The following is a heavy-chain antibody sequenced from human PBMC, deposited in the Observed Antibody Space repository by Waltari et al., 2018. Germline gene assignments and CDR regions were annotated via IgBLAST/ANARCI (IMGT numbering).Heavy chain of an antibody. D-gene: IGHD2-8*01. CDR1: GFTFRTYS. V-gene: IGHV3-30*01. Sequence: QVQLVESGGGVVPPGRSLRLSCAASGFTFRTYSLHWVRQAPGKGLEWVAVTSHDESHKYYADSVKGRFTISKDNSKNTLYLQMNSLSTEDTAMYYCARDDRDGLPDYFDFWGQGTLVTVSS. CDR3: ARDDRDGLPDYFDF. J-gene: IGHJ4*02. CDR2: TSHDESHK.